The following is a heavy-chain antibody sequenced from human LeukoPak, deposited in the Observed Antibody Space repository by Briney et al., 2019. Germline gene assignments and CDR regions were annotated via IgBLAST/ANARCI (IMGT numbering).Heavy chain of an antibody. D-gene: IGHD5-18*01. CDR2: FDPEDGET. CDR1: GYTLTELS. V-gene: IGHV1-24*01. CDR3: ATTSVDTAMVLDY. Sequence: GASVTVSCKVSGYTLTELSMHWVRQAPGKGLEWMGGFDPEDGETIYAQKFQGRVTMTEDTSTDTAYMELSSLRSEDTAVYYCATTSVDTAMVLDYWGQGTLATVSS. J-gene: IGHJ4*02.